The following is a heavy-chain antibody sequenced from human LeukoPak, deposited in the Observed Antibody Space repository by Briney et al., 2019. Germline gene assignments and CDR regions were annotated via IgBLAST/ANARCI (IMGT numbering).Heavy chain of an antibody. J-gene: IGHJ3*02. Sequence: GRSLRLSCAASGFTFDDYAMHWVRQAPGKGLEWVSGISWNSDSIGSADSVKGRFTISRDNAKNSLYLQMNSLRAEDTAVYYCAKSNGYGLIDIWGQGTMVTVSS. CDR1: GFTFDDYA. D-gene: IGHD3-10*01. V-gene: IGHV3-9*01. CDR2: ISWNSDSI. CDR3: AKSNGYGLIDI.